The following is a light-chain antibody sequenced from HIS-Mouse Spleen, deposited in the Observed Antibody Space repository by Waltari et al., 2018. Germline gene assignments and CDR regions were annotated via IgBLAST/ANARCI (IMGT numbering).Light chain of an antibody. V-gene: IGLV2-11*01. CDR2: DFS. CDR3: CSYAGSYTWV. CDR1: IRDVGVYIF. Sequence: QSALTQPRSVSGSPGQSFTISCPGTIRDVGVYIFVSWYQQHPGKAPKLMIFDFSKRPSGVPDRFSGSKSGNTASLTISGLQAEDEADYYCCSYAGSYTWVFGGGTKLTVL. J-gene: IGLJ3*02.